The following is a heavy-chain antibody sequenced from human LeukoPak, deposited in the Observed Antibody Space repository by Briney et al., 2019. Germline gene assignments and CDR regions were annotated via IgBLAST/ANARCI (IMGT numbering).Heavy chain of an antibody. Sequence: TSETLSLTCTVTGDSTSNFYWNWIRQSPGKGLEWIGNIHYSGSSVYNPSLQSRVTISIDTSRRQFFLNLNSVTAADTAVYFCALAPNSNWFDFWGPGTLVTVSS. CDR3: ALAPNSNWFDF. D-gene: IGHD2-8*01. J-gene: IGHJ5*01. V-gene: IGHV4-59*03. CDR1: GDSTSNFY. CDR2: IHYSGSS.